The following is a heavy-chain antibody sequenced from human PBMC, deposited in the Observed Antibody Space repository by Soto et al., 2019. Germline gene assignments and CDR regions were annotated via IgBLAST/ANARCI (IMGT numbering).Heavy chain of an antibody. CDR3: ARGACITIFRVVIPPYGMDV. CDR1: GGSISSGGYY. J-gene: IGHJ6*02. CDR2: IYYSGST. Sequence: SETLSLTCTVSGGSISSGGYYWSWIRQHPGKGLEWIGYIYYSGSTYYNPSLKSRVTISVDTSKNQFSLKLSSVTAADAAVYYCARGACITIFRVVIPPYGMDVWGQGTTVTVSS. D-gene: IGHD3-3*01. V-gene: IGHV4-31*03.